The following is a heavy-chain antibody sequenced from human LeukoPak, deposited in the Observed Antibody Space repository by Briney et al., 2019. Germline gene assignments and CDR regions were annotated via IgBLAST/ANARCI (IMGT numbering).Heavy chain of an antibody. J-gene: IGHJ4*02. CDR1: GYSISSGYY. Sequence: SETLSLTCTVSGYSISSGYYWGWIRQPPGKGLEWIGSIYHSGSTYYNPSLKSRVTISVDTSKNQFSLKLSSVTAADTAVYYCARVRGSYYGGYYFDYWGQGTLVTVSS. CDR3: ARVRGSYYGGYYFDY. CDR2: IYHSGST. D-gene: IGHD1-26*01. V-gene: IGHV4-38-2*02.